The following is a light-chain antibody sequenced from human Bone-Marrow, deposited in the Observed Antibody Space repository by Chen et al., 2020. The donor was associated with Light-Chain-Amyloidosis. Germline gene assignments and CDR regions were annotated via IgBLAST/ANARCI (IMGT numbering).Light chain of an antibody. CDR1: DLPTKY. CDR3: QSADSSGTYEVI. V-gene: IGLV3-25*03. CDR2: RDT. J-gene: IGLJ2*01. Sequence: SYELTQQPSVSVSPGQTARITCSGDDLPTKYAYWYKQKPGQAPVLVIHRDTERPSGISERFSGSSSETTATLTISGVQAEDEADYHCQSADSSGTYEVIFGGGTKLTVL.